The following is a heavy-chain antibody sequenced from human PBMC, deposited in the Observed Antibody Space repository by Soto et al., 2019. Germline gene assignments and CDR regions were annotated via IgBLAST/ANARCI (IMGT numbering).Heavy chain of an antibody. V-gene: IGHV3-23*01. D-gene: IGHD3-16*01. CDR1: GFTFSSYA. CDR2: ISGSGGST. Sequence: GGSLRLSCAASGFTFSSYAMGWVRQAPGKGLEWVSAISGSGGSTYYADSVKGRFTISRDNSKNTLYLQMNSLRAEDTAVYYCAKTYYDYVWGSSDFDYWGQGTLVTVSS. CDR3: AKTYYDYVWGSSDFDY. J-gene: IGHJ4*02.